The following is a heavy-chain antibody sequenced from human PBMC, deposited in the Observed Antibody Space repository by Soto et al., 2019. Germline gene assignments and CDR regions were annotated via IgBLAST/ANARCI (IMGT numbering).Heavy chain of an antibody. V-gene: IGHV1-69*13. CDR2: IIPLFGTT. Sequence: ASVKVSCKAFGGTFSSYAISWVRQAPGQGLEWMGGIIPLFGTTNYAPKFQGRVAITADERARTAYMDLSSLKSEDTAVYYCATPNRASYHLDYWGQGTLVTVSS. CDR1: GGTFSSYA. CDR3: ATPNRASYHLDY. D-gene: IGHD3-16*02. J-gene: IGHJ4*02.